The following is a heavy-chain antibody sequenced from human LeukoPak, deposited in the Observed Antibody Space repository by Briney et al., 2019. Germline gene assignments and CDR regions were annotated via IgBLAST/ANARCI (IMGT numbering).Heavy chain of an antibody. V-gene: IGHV3-23*01. CDR3: AKILIVGARGIDY. J-gene: IGHJ4*02. CDR1: GFTFSSYA. D-gene: IGHD1-26*01. Sequence: QTGGSLRLSCAASGFTFSSYAMSWVRQAPGKGLEWVSAISGSGGSAYYADSVKGRFTISRDNSKNTLYLQMNSLRAEDTAVYYCAKILIVGARGIDYWGQGTLVTVSS. CDR2: ISGSGGSA.